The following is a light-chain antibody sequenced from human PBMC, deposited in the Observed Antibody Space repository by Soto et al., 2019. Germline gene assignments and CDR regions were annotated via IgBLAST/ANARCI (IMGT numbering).Light chain of an antibody. CDR2: AAS. J-gene: IGKJ1*01. CDR1: QGISSY. CDR3: QQLNSYPLT. V-gene: IGKV1-9*01. Sequence: DIQLTQSPSFLSASVGDRVTVTCRASQGISSYLAWYQQQPGKAPKLLIYAASTLQSGVPSRFSGSGSGTEFTLTISSLQPEDFATYCCQQLNSYPLTFGQGTRVEI.